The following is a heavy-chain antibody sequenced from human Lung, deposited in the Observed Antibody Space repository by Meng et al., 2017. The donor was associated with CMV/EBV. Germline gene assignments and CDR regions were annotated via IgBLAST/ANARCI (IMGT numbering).Heavy chain of an antibody. V-gene: IGHV4-39*07. CDR2: IYYSGST. CDR3: ASESPEYQWLEDYYYGMDV. D-gene: IGHD6-19*01. J-gene: IGHJ6*02. Sequence: SXTXSLXCTVSGGSISSSSYYWGWIRQPPGKGLEWIGSIYYSGSTYYNPSLKSRVTISVDTSKNQFSLKQSSVTAADTAVYYCASESPEYQWLEDYYYGMDVXGQGTTVTVSS. CDR1: GGSISSSSYY.